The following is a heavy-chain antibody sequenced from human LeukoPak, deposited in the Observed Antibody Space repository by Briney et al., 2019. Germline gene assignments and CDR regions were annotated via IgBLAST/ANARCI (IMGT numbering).Heavy chain of an antibody. CDR3: ARVKAWFDP. Sequence: SETLSLTCTVSGGSISSYYWSWIRQPPGKGLEWIGYIYYSGSTNYNPSLKSRVTISVDTSKNQFSLKLSSVTAADTAVYYCARVKAWFDPWGQGTLVTVSS. CDR2: IYYSGST. CDR1: GGSISSYY. J-gene: IGHJ5*02. V-gene: IGHV4-59*08.